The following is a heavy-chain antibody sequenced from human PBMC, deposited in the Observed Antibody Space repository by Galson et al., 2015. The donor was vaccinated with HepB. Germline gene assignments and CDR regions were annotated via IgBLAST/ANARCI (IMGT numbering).Heavy chain of an antibody. V-gene: IGHV3-7*01. CDR2: IKQDGSEK. J-gene: IGHJ4*02. D-gene: IGHD3-10*01. Sequence: SLRLSCAASGFTFSSYWMSWVRQAPGKGLEWVANIKQDGSEKYYVDSVKGRFTISRDNAKNSLYLQMNSLRAEDTAVYYCARDSHFNVVRGVFDYWGQGTLITVSS. CDR1: GFTFSSYW. CDR3: ARDSHFNVVRGVFDY.